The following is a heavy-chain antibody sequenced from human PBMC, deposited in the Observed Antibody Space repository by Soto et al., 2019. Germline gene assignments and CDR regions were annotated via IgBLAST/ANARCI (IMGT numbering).Heavy chain of an antibody. D-gene: IGHD5-18*01. CDR2: IYKTGST. CDR1: GGSINSGGHY. Sequence: SETLSLTCSVSGGSINSGGHYWSWIRQHPGKGLEWIGHIYKTGSTDFNPSLKDRLTISIDTSKNQFSLSLRSVTDADTAVYYCARDRIQFSVDVWRQGTTVTVSS. V-gene: IGHV4-31*03. J-gene: IGHJ6*02. CDR3: ARDRIQFSVDV.